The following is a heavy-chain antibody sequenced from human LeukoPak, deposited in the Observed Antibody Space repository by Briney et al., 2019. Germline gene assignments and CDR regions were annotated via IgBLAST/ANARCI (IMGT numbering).Heavy chain of an antibody. D-gene: IGHD4-17*01. Sequence: PSETLSLTCAVSGGSISSSNWWSWVRQPPGKGLEWIGEIYHSGSTYYNPSLKSRVTISVDTSKNQFSLKLSSVTAADTAVYYCARSSPHYAALDYWGQGTLVTVSS. V-gene: IGHV4-4*02. CDR1: GGSISSSNW. CDR3: ARSSPHYAALDY. CDR2: IYHSGST. J-gene: IGHJ4*02.